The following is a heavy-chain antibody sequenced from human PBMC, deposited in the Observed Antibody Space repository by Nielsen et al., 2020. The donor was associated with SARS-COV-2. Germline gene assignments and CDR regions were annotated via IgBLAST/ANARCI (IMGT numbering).Heavy chain of an antibody. CDR2: ISYDGSNK. V-gene: IGHV3-30-3*01. J-gene: IGHJ4*02. Sequence: GGSLRLSCAASGFTFSSYAMHWVRQAPGKGLEWVAVISYDGSNKYYADSVKGRFTISRDNSKNTLYLQMNSLRAEDTALYYCATVYSGYDLAFDYWGQGTLVTVSS. D-gene: IGHD5-12*01. CDR1: GFTFSSYA. CDR3: ATVYSGYDLAFDY.